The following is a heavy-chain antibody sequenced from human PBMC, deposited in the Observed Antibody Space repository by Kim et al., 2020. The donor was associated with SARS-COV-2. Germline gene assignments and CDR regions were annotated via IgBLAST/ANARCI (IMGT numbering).Heavy chain of an antibody. Sequence: GGSLRLSCAASGFTFSSYWMSWVRQAPGKGLEWVANIKQDGSEKYYVDSVKGRFTISRDNAKNSLYLQMNSLRAEDTAVYYCARDGRYSDSSGHDYWGQGTLVTASS. CDR2: IKQDGSEK. CDR1: GFTFSSYW. D-gene: IGHD6-19*01. V-gene: IGHV3-7*01. CDR3: ARDGRYSDSSGHDY. J-gene: IGHJ4*02.